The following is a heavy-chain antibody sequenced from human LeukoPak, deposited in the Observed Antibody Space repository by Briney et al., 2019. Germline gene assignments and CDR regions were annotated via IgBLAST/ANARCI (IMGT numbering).Heavy chain of an antibody. Sequence: ASVKVSCTASGYTFTSYYMHWVRQAPGQGLEWMGIINLSDGSTSYTQTYQGRVTMTRDTSTSTVNMELSSLRSEDAAVYHCASSVLLWFGEFIGGQGTLVTVSS. D-gene: IGHD3-10*01. V-gene: IGHV1-46*01. CDR2: INLSDGST. CDR1: GYTFTSYY. J-gene: IGHJ4*02. CDR3: ASSVLLWFGEFI.